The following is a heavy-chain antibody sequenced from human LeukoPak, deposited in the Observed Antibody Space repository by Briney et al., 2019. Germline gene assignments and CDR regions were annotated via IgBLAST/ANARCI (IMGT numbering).Heavy chain of an antibody. D-gene: IGHD3-22*01. CDR2: ISAYNGNT. J-gene: IGHJ4*02. CDR3: ARWYYHDSSAYYFPGDY. Sequence: ASVKVSCKASAYTFTTYGISWVRQAPGQGLEWMGWISAYNGNTNYAQKLQGRVTMTTDTSTSTAYMELRSLRSDDTAVYYCARWYYHDSSAYYFPGDYWGQGTLVTVSS. V-gene: IGHV1-18*01. CDR1: AYTFTTYG.